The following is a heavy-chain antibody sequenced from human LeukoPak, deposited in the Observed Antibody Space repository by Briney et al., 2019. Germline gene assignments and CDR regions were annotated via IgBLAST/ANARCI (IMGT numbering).Heavy chain of an antibody. Sequence: PGGSLRLSCAASGFTFSNYGVHWVRQAPGKGLEWVAFIHSNENIKWYADSVKGRFTISRDNSKNTLYLQMNSLGADDTAVYYCAKDSTWAADYWGQGTLVSVSS. CDR3: AKDSTWAADY. D-gene: IGHD5/OR15-5a*01. CDR2: IHSNENIK. CDR1: GFTFSNYG. J-gene: IGHJ4*02. V-gene: IGHV3-30*02.